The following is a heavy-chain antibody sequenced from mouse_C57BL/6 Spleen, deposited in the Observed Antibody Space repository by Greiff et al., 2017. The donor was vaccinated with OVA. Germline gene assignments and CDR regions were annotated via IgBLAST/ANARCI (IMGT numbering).Heavy chain of an antibody. J-gene: IGHJ4*01. CDR1: GFTFSDAW. V-gene: IGHV6-6*01. CDR3: TSRWLLLRYAMDD. CDR2: IRNKANTHAT. Sequence: EVKVEESGGGLVQPGGSMKLSCAASGFTFSDAWMDWVRQSPEQGLEWVAEIRNKANTHATYYAESVKGRFTNSSDDFKCICYLQMHSLNAEDTGIYYCTSRWLLLRYAMDDWGQGTSVTVSS. D-gene: IGHD2-3*01.